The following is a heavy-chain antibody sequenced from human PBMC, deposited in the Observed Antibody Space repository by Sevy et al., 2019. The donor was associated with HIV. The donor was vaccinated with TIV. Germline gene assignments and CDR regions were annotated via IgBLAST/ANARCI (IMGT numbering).Heavy chain of an antibody. Sequence: RGSQRLSCVASGFTFPIYSVLWVRQAPGKGLEWLTLISYDGNYKYYADSVKGRFTISRDNSNNILYLQMGSLRVEDTALYFCARVAVEYCTNDCYHRFDHWGLGTLVTVSS. CDR1: GFTFPIYS. CDR3: ARVAVEYCTNDCYHRFDH. J-gene: IGHJ4*02. V-gene: IGHV3-30*04. D-gene: IGHD2-8*01. CDR2: ISYDGNYK.